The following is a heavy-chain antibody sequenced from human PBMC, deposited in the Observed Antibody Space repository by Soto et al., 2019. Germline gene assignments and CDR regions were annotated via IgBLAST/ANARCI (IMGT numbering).Heavy chain of an antibody. CDR1: GFTFSSYG. V-gene: IGHV3-30*18. CDR3: AKEGWIQLWSYGMDV. J-gene: IGHJ6*02. Sequence: PGGSLRLSCAASGFTFSSYGMHWVRQAPGKGLEWVAVISYDGSNKYYADSVKGRFTISRDNSKNTLYLQMNSLGAEDTAVYYCAKEGWIQLWSYGMDVWGQGTTVTVSS. CDR2: ISYDGSNK. D-gene: IGHD5-18*01.